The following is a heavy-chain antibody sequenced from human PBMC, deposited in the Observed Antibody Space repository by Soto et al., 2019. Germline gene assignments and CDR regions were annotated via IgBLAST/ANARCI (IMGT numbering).Heavy chain of an antibody. CDR1: GYSFTSTY. D-gene: IGHD2-21*02. CDR2: INPAGGTT. J-gene: IGHJ4*02. Sequence: QVQLVQSGAEVKKPGASVRISCRASGYSFTSTYVHWVRQAPGQGPEWMGIINPAGGTTYYAQKFQGRLTITSDTSTDTLFMDLNDLTSEDTAVYFCALKVVTYYDNWGQGTLLTVSS. CDR3: ALKVVTYYDN. V-gene: IGHV1-46*01.